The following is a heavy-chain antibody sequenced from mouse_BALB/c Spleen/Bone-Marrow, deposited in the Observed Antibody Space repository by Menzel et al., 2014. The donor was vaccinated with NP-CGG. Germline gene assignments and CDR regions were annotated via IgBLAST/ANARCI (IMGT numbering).Heavy chain of an antibody. CDR3: ARDCGYDAGFAWFVY. CDR1: GYTFTTYW. Sequence: QVQLKQSGADLVKPGASVKLSCRASGYTFTTYWMHWVKQRPGQGLEWIGEINPSNGRTNYNEKFKSKATLTVDKSSSTAYMQLSSLTSEDSAVYYCARDCGYDAGFAWFVYWGQRTLVNVSA. V-gene: IGHV1S81*02. CDR2: INPSNGRT. D-gene: IGHD2-2*01. J-gene: IGHJ3*01.